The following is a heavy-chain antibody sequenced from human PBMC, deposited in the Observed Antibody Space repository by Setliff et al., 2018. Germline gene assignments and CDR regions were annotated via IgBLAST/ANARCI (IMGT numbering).Heavy chain of an antibody. V-gene: IGHV3-21*01. Sequence: GGSLRLSCAASGFTFSNHYMNWVRQAPGKGLEWVSSISGSRTYIYYADSVKGRFTISRDNAKNSLYLQMNSLRAEDTAVYYCVRDTTSGWMLTNWGQGTLVTVSS. CDR1: GFTFSNHY. CDR2: ISGSRTYI. CDR3: VRDTTSGWMLTN. D-gene: IGHD6-25*01. J-gene: IGHJ4*02.